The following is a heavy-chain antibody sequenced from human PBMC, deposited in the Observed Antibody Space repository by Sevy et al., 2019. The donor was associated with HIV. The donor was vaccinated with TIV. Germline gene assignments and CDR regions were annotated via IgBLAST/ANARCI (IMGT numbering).Heavy chain of an antibody. Sequence: GGSLRLSCAASGFTFSSYAMSWVRQAPGKGLEWVSGINSSGGSTYYADSVKGRFTISRDNSKNTLNLQMSSLRPEDTAVYFCAKNPVEWLGYNYYYMDVWGKGATVTVSS. V-gene: IGHV3-23*01. CDR2: INSSGGST. J-gene: IGHJ6*03. CDR1: GFTFSSYA. D-gene: IGHD3-3*01. CDR3: AKNPVEWLGYNYYYMDV.